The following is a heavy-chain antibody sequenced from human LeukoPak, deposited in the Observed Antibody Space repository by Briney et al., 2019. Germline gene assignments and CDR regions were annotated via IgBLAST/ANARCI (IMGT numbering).Heavy chain of an antibody. CDR3: ARESSEAVVFDY. CDR1: GFPFTSFS. V-gene: IGHV3-74*01. CDR2: IKSDGSST. D-gene: IGHD6-19*01. Sequence: PGGSLRLSCAASGFPFTSFSMTWVRQAPGEGLVWVSRIKSDGSSTGYADSVKGRFTISRDNAKNTLYLQMNSLRTEDTAVYYCARESSEAVVFDYWGQGSLVTVSS. J-gene: IGHJ4*02.